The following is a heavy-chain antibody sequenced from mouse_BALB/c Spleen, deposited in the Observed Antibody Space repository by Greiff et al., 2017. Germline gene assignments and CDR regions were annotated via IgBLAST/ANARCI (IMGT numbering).Heavy chain of an antibody. J-gene: IGHJ3*01. CDR2: ISYSGST. Sequence: EVQLQESGPGLVKPSQSLSLTCTVSGYSITSDYVWNWIRQFPGNKLEWMGYISYSGSTSYNPSLKSRISITRDTSKNQFFLQLNSVTTEDTATYYCARREIYYGYDDGFAYWGQGTLVTVSA. CDR1: GYSITSDYV. V-gene: IGHV3-2*02. CDR3: ARREIYYGYDDGFAY. D-gene: IGHD2-2*01.